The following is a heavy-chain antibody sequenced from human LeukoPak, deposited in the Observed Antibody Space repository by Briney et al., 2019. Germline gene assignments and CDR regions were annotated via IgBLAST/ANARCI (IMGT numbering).Heavy chain of an antibody. V-gene: IGHV3-23*01. D-gene: IGHD6-13*01. CDR3: ARDDGQQLAGGYYYYYMDV. Sequence: GGSLRLSCAASGFTFSSYAMNWVRQAPGKGLEWVSGISGSGGSTYYADSVKGRFTISRGNSKNTLYLQMNSLRAEDTAVYYCARDDGQQLAGGYYYYYMDVWGKGTTVTVSS. CDR1: GFTFSSYA. CDR2: ISGSGGST. J-gene: IGHJ6*03.